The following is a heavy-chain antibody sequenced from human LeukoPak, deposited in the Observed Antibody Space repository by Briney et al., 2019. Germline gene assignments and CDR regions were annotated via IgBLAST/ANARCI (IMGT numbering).Heavy chain of an antibody. D-gene: IGHD1-26*01. CDR3: ARDPVTLGIVGATGFDY. J-gene: IGHJ4*02. Sequence: PGGSLRLPCAASGFTFSTYSMNWVRQAPGKGLEWVSYITSSGSTTYYADSVKGRFTISRDNAKNSLFLQMNSLRAEDTAVYYCARDPVTLGIVGATGFDYWGQGTLVTVSS. CDR1: GFTFSTYS. V-gene: IGHV3-48*01. CDR2: ITSSGSTT.